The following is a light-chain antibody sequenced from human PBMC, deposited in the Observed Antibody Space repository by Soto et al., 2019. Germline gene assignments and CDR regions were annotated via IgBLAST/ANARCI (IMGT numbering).Light chain of an antibody. CDR3: QQYITFPYT. V-gene: IGKV1-5*01. CDR1: QTISSW. Sequence: DIQMTQSPSPLFASVGEKVTITCRASQTISSWLAWYQQKPGKAPDLLIYDASSLQDGVPSRFSGRGSGTEFTLTISSLQPDDFATYFCQQYITFPYTFGQGTK. J-gene: IGKJ2*01. CDR2: DAS.